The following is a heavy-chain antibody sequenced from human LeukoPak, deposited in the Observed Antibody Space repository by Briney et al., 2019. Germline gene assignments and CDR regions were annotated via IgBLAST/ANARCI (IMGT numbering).Heavy chain of an antibody. V-gene: IGHV1-69*13. CDR2: IIPIFGTA. D-gene: IGHD5-18*01. CDR1: GGTFSNYA. CDR3: ASPWGIQPV. Sequence: GASVKVSCKASGGTFSNYAISWVRQAPGQGLEWMGGIIPIFGTANHAQRFQGRVTITADESTSTVYMELSGLRSEDTAVYYCASPWGIQPVWGQGTTVTVSS. J-gene: IGHJ6*02.